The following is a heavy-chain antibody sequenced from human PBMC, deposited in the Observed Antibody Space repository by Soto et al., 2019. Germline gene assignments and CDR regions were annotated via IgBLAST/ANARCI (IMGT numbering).Heavy chain of an antibody. V-gene: IGHV4-59*08. Sequence: QVQLQESGPGLVKPSETLSLTCVVSGVSISSYYWSWIRQPPGKGLEWIGYIYHSGSTNYNPSLKSRVTISVDTSKNQFSLKVASVTAADTAVYYCAKYRGYCSGGSCPGDGFDYWGQGSLVTVSS. CDR3: AKYRGYCSGGSCPGDGFDY. CDR2: IYHSGST. CDR1: GVSISSYY. D-gene: IGHD2-15*01. J-gene: IGHJ4*02.